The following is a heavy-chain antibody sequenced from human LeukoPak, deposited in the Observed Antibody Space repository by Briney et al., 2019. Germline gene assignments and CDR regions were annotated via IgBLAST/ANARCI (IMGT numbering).Heavy chain of an antibody. V-gene: IGHV3-74*01. CDR1: GFTFSTYW. CDR2: INSGGSST. D-gene: IGHD3-22*01. Sequence: GGSLRLSCAASGFTFSTYWMHWVRQAPGKGLVWVSRINSGGSSTTYADSVKGRFTISRDNAKNTLYLQMNSLRAEDTAVYYCARWANWEYDSSGYDAFDIWGQGTMVTVSS. CDR3: ARWANWEYDSSGYDAFDI. J-gene: IGHJ3*02.